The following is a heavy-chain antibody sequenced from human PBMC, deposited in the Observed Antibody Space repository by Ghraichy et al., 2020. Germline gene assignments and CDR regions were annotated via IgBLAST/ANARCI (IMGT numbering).Heavy chain of an antibody. CDR3: AKDMGPIVGASDF. CDR2: ISWNSGSI. V-gene: IGHV3-9*01. CDR1: GFPFDDYA. Sequence: SLNISYAASGFPFDDYAMHWVRQAPGKGLEWVSGISWNSGSIGYADSVKGRFTISRDNAKNSLYLQMNSLRAEDTAMYYCAKDMGPIVGASDFWGQGTVVTVSS. J-gene: IGHJ4*02. D-gene: IGHD1-26*01.